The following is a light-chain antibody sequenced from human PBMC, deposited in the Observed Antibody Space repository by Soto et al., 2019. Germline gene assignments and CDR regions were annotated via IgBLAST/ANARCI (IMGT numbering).Light chain of an antibody. CDR1: QSVSSN. V-gene: IGKV3-15*01. J-gene: IGKJ4*01. CDR3: QQYNNWPPLT. Sequence: EIVMTQSPATLSVSPGERATLSCRASQSVSSNLAGYQQKPGQAPRLLIYGPSTRATGIPARFSVSGSGTEFTLTISSLQSEDFAVYYCQQYNNWPPLTFGGGTKVEIK. CDR2: GPS.